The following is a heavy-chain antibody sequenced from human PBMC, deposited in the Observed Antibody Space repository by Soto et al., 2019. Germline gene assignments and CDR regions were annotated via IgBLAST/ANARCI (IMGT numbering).Heavy chain of an antibody. J-gene: IGHJ1*01. Sequence: GGSLRLSCAASGFTFSSYAMHWVRQAPGKGLEYVSAISSNGGSTYYANSVKGRFTISRDNSKNTLYLQMNSLRAEDTAVYYCAKEWKYYDSSGYFSRYFQHWGQGTLVTVS. V-gene: IGHV3-64*01. D-gene: IGHD3-22*01. CDR3: AKEWKYYDSSGYFSRYFQH. CDR2: ISSNGGST. CDR1: GFTFSSYA.